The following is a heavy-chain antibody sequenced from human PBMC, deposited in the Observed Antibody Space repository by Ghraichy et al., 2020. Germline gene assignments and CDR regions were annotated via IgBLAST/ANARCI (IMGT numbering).Heavy chain of an antibody. Sequence: GESLNISCAASGFTFSKYSMSWVRQAPGKGLEWLSYISSSSTTIYYVDSVKGRFTISRDNAKNSLYLQMNSLRDEDTAVYYCARVGDPWYQLTDDWIDTWGQGTLVTVSP. CDR3: ARVGDPWYQLTDDWIDT. D-gene: IGHD4/OR15-4a*01. CDR2: ISSSSTTI. CDR1: GFTFSKYS. J-gene: IGHJ5*02. V-gene: IGHV3-48*02.